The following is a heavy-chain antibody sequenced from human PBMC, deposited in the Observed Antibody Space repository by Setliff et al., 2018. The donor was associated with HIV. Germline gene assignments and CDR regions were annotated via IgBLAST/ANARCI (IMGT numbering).Heavy chain of an antibody. V-gene: IGHV4-4*02. J-gene: IGHJ4*02. CDR2: VYHTGKT. CDR1: GGSISTSNW. Sequence: LSLTCAVSGGSISTSNWWSWVRQPPGKGLEWIGEVYHTGKTNYNPSLKSRVTISVDMNKNQFSLNLTSVTAADTAVYYCARREATYYYDTRYFDYWGQGTLVTVSS. D-gene: IGHD3-22*01. CDR3: ARREATYYYDTRYFDY.